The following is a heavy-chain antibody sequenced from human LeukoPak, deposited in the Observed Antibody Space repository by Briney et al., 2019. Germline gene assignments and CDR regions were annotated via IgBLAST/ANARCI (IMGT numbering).Heavy chain of an antibody. Sequence: GGSLRLSCAASGFTFDDYAMDWVRHAPGKGLEWVSGISWNSGSIGYADSVKGRFTISRDNAKNSLYLQMNSLRAEDTALYYCAKDNRVAYGSGSYYIYDAFDIWGQGTMVTVSS. CDR2: ISWNSGSI. V-gene: IGHV3-9*01. CDR3: AKDNRVAYGSGSYYIYDAFDI. J-gene: IGHJ3*02. CDR1: GFTFDDYA. D-gene: IGHD3-10*01.